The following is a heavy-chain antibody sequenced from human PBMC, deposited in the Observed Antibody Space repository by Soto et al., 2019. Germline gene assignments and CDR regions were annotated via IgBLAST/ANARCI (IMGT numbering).Heavy chain of an antibody. V-gene: IGHV1-69*01. D-gene: IGHD6-19*01. Sequence: QVQLMQSGAEVKNPGSSVKVSCTASGDTFSNYAISWVRQAPGPGLEWMGGIMSIFGTPNYAQRFQGRVTITADASTSTAYMELSSLRSEDTAMYYCATTMGPGISVAGDYQYYYGVDVWGQGTTVTVSS. CDR2: IMSIFGTP. CDR3: ATTMGPGISVAGDYQYYYGVDV. J-gene: IGHJ6*02. CDR1: GDTFSNYA.